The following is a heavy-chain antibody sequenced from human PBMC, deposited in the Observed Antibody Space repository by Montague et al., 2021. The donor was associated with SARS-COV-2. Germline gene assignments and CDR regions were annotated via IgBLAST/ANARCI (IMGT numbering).Heavy chain of an antibody. CDR3: ARWDPQTLTLIGLRGKSASDY. V-gene: IGHV4-34*01. CDR2: VNHSGTTDY. J-gene: IGHJ4*02. Sequence: SETLSLTCAVYGGSFSGYYWTWIRQSPGKGLEWIAEVNHSGTTDYNFNPSLRGRVTIPVDTSKSQFSLKLSSVTAADTGVYYCARWDPQTLTLIGLRGKSASDYWGQGTLVTVSS. CDR1: GGSFSGYY. D-gene: IGHD4-23*01.